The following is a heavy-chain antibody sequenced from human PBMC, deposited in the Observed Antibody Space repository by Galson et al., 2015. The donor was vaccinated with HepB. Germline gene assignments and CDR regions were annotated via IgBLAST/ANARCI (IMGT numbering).Heavy chain of an antibody. V-gene: IGHV3-72*01. D-gene: IGHD3-3*01. CDR3: ARSKYYDFWSGYYDY. CDR2: TRNKANSYTT. CDR1: GFTFSDHY. J-gene: IGHJ4*02. Sequence: SLRLSCAASGFTFSDHYMDWVRQAPGKGLEWVGRTRNKANSYTTEYAASVKGRFTISRDDSKNSLYLQMNSLKTEDTAVYYCARSKYYDFWSGYYDYWGQGTLVTVSS.